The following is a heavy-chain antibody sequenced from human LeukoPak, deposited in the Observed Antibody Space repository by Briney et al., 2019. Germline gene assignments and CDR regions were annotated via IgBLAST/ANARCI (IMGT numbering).Heavy chain of an antibody. Sequence: PGGSLRLPCAASGFTFTSSAMSWVRQAPGKGLEWVSTISFSGRSTYYSDSAKGRFTISRDSSKNWLYLQMSGLRLEDTARYYCAKAHNETTGMFYFEYWGQGTLVTVSS. V-gene: IGHV3-23*01. J-gene: IGHJ4*02. CDR2: ISFSGRST. CDR3: AKAHNETTGMFYFEY. CDR1: GFTFTSSA. D-gene: IGHD1-1*01.